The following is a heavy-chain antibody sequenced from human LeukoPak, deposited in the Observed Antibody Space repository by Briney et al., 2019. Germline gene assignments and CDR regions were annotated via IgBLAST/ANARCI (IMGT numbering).Heavy chain of an antibody. Sequence: GGSLRLSCAASGFTFSSYWMSWVRQAPGKGLEWVSSISDSGGNTYYADSVKGRFTISRDNSKNTLYLQMNNLRAEDTAVYYCAKGAYSYHDYWGQGTLVTVSS. D-gene: IGHD5-18*01. V-gene: IGHV3-23*01. J-gene: IGHJ4*02. CDR1: GFTFSSYW. CDR2: ISDSGGNT. CDR3: AKGAYSYHDY.